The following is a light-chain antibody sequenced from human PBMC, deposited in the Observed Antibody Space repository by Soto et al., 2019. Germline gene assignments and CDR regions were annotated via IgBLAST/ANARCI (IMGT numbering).Light chain of an antibody. CDR2: AAS. V-gene: IGKV1-9*01. Sequence: IQLTQSPSFLSASVGDRVSITCRASQGINTYLVWYQQKPGKAPKLLIYAASTLQSGVPPRFSGSGSGTEFTLTISSLQPEDFATYYCQQFNSYPRTFGQGTKVEIK. J-gene: IGKJ1*01. CDR1: QGINTY. CDR3: QQFNSYPRT.